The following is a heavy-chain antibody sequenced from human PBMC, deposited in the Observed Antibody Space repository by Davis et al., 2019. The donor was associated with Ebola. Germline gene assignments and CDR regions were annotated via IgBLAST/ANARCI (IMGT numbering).Heavy chain of an antibody. Sequence: SETLSLTCTVPGVSVSIGSYYWSWILQPPGKGLEWIGYIYYSGSTNYNPSLKSRVTISVGTSKNQFSLKLSSVTAADTAVYYCARVRGLYYYDSSGYSLRGDAFDIWGQGTMVTVSS. D-gene: IGHD3-22*01. J-gene: IGHJ3*02. CDR2: IYYSGST. CDR1: GVSVSIGSYY. V-gene: IGHV4-61*01. CDR3: ARVRGLYYYDSSGYSLRGDAFDI.